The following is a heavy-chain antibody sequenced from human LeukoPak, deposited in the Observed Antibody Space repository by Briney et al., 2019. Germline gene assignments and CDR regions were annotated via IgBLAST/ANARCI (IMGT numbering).Heavy chain of an antibody. D-gene: IGHD6-13*01. CDR1: GGSFSGYY. Sequence: SETLSPTCAVDGGSFSGYYWSWIRQSPGNWLEWNGEINYSGTTNDNPSLKSRVTISVDTSKNQLSLKLTSVTAADTAVYFCARGDRYSSNWPFDIWGQGTLVTVSS. CDR3: ARGDRYSSNWPFDI. CDR2: INYSGTT. J-gene: IGHJ4*02. V-gene: IGHV4-34*01.